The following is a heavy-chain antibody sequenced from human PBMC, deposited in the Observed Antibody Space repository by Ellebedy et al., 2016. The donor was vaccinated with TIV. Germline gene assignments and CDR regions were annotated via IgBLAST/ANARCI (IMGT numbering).Heavy chain of an antibody. CDR2: ISYDESTK. CDR3: AKELVHAIHGFDI. V-gene: IGHV3-30*18. D-gene: IGHD2-8*02. CDR1: GFTFSSYG. Sequence: GESLKISCAASGFTFSSYGMHWVRQAPGKGLEWVAAISYDESTKYYVDSVKGRFTISRDNSKNTLYLQMNSLRAEDTAIYYCAKELVHAIHGFDIWGQGTMVTVSS. J-gene: IGHJ3*02.